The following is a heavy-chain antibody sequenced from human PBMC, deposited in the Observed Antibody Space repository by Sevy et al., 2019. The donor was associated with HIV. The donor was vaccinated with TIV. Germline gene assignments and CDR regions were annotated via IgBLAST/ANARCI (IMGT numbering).Heavy chain of an antibody. Sequence: SETLSLTCTVSGGSISSYYWSWIRQPPGKGLEWIGYIYYSGSTNYNPSLKSRVTISVDTSKNQFSLKLSSVTAADTAVYYCAGDCRVNCSGGSCYPWGQGTLVTVSS. V-gene: IGHV4-59*13. CDR2: IYYSGST. D-gene: IGHD2-15*01. CDR1: GGSISSYY. J-gene: IGHJ5*02. CDR3: AGDCRVNCSGGSCYP.